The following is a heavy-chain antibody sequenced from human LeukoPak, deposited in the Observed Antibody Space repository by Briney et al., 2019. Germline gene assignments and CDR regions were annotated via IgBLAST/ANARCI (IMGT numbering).Heavy chain of an antibody. V-gene: IGHV1-18*01. CDR2: ISAYNGNT. CDR3: ARDQPNPPYYYDSSGSTPHFDY. Sequence: ASVKVSCKASGYTFTSYGISRVRQAPGQGLEWMGWISAYNGNTNYAQKLQGRVTMTTDTSTSTAYMELRSLRSDDTTVYYCARDQPNPPYYYDSSGSTPHFDYWGQGTLVTVSS. CDR1: GYTFTSYG. D-gene: IGHD3-22*01. J-gene: IGHJ4*02.